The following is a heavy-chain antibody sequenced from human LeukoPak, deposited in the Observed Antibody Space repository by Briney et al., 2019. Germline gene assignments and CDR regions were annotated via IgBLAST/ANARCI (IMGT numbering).Heavy chain of an antibody. CDR2: ITGSGGST. CDR3: ARELFDFDY. D-gene: IGHD3-10*01. CDR1: GFTFDNFA. V-gene: IGHV3-23*01. J-gene: IGHJ4*02. Sequence: PGGSLRLSCAPSGFTFDNFAMTWVRQAPGKRLEWVSEITGSGGSTYYADSVKGRFTISRDNSKNTLYLQMNSLRAEDTAIYYCARELFDFDYWGQGTLLTVSS.